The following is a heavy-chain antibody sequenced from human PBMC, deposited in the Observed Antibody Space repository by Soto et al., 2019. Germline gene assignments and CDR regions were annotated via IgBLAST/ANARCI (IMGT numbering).Heavy chain of an antibody. Sequence: GGSLRLSCAASGFTFSSYAMSWVRQAPGKGLEWVSAISGSGGSTYYADSVKGRFTISRDNSKNTLYLQMNSLRAEDTAVYYWAKGLAAAGINDLDYWGQGTLVTVAS. CDR2: ISGSGGST. V-gene: IGHV3-23*01. CDR3: AKGLAAAGINDLDY. CDR1: GFTFSSYA. D-gene: IGHD6-13*01. J-gene: IGHJ4*02.